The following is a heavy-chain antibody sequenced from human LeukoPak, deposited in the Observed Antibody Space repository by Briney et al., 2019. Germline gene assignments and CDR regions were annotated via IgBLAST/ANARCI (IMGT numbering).Heavy chain of an antibody. CDR1: GFTFSSYA. D-gene: IGHD2-2*01. J-gene: IGHJ6*02. CDR3: AREDIVVVPAASTYYYGMDV. CDR2: ISYDGSNK. V-gene: IGHV3-30-3*01. Sequence: GGSLRLSCAASGFTFSSYAMHWVRQAPGKGLEWVAVISYDGSNKYYADSVKGRFTISRDNSKNTLYLQMNSLRAEDTAVYYCAREDIVVVPAASTYYYGMDVWGQGTTVTVSS.